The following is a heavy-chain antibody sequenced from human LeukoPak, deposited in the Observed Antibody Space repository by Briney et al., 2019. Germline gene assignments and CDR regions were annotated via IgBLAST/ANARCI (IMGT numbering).Heavy chain of an antibody. CDR1: GFTFSTYD. D-gene: IGHD4-17*01. V-gene: IGHV3-13*01. J-gene: IGHJ6*03. CDR2: IGAGGDT. Sequence: TGGSLRLSCAASGFTFSTYDMHWVRQASGKGLEWVSAIGAGGDTHYAGSVKGRFTISRENARNSLYLQMNSLTAEDTAVYYCARDKYGDYENHYYYYYMDVWGKGTTVTVSS. CDR3: ARDKYGDYENHYYYYYMDV.